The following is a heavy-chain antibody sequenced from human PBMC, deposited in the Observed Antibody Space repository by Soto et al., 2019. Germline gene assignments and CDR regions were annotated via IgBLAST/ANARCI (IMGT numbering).Heavy chain of an antibody. CDR2: IYYSGST. CDR1: GGSISSSSYY. CDR3: ARLPLAVAGLVSD. D-gene: IGHD6-19*01. Sequence: QLQLQESGPGLVKPSETLSLTCTVSGGSISSSSYYWGWIRQPPGKGLEWIGSIYYSGSTYYNPSLKRRVTRAVDTSKNQFSLKLSAVPAADTAVYYCARLPLAVAGLVSDWGQGTLVTVSS. V-gene: IGHV4-39*01. J-gene: IGHJ4*02.